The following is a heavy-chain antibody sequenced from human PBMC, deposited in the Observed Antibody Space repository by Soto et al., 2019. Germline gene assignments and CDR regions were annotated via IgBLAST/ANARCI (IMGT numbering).Heavy chain of an antibody. CDR2: ISFTGST. Sequence: QVQLQESGPGLVRPSETLSLTCTVSGDSISSYYWSWLRQPPGKGLEWIGYISFTGSTIYNPSLESRTTISLDTSKNQVSLKLKSVTAADTAVYFCASVGELPVWFDPWGRGTLVTVSS. D-gene: IGHD3-10*01. CDR1: GDSISSYY. CDR3: ASVGELPVWFDP. V-gene: IGHV4-59*12. J-gene: IGHJ5*02.